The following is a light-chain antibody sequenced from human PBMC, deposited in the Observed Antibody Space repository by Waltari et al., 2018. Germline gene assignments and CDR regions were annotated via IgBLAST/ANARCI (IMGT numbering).Light chain of an antibody. CDR1: SSNLVNNY. CDR2: RDD. Sequence: QSMLTQPPSASATPGQRVTISCSGASSNLVNNYVSWYQQIQGTAPKLLLYRDDQRPSEFPDRFSGSKSGTSAFLAISGLRSEDEADYHCAAWDDSLDVVVFGGGTKLTVL. CDR3: AAWDDSLDVVV. V-gene: IGLV1-47*01. J-gene: IGLJ2*01.